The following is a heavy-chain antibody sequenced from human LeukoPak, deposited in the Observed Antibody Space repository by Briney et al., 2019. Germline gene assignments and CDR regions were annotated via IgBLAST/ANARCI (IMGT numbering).Heavy chain of an antibody. CDR1: GFTFSSYG. Sequence: QAGGSLRLSCAASGFTFSSYGMHWVRQAPGKGLEWVAFIRYDGSNKSYADSVKGRFTISRDNSKNTLYLQMNSLRAEDTAVYYCAKDDVGPPTYYYDSSGYYSLGYWGQGTLVTVSS. V-gene: IGHV3-30*02. CDR3: AKDDVGPPTYYYDSSGYYSLGY. D-gene: IGHD3-22*01. CDR2: IRYDGSNK. J-gene: IGHJ4*02.